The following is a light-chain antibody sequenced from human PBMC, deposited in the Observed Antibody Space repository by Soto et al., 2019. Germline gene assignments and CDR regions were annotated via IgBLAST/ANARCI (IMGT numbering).Light chain of an antibody. CDR1: QSVSGSF. CDR3: HQYRSTPWT. J-gene: IGKJ1*01. Sequence: EVVLTQSPGTLSLSPGERATLSCRASQSVSGSFLAWYQQKPGQAPRLLIYDVSTRATGVPDRFSGSGSGTDFTLTISRLEPEDFAVYSCHQYRSTPWTFGPGTKVDI. V-gene: IGKV3-20*01. CDR2: DVS.